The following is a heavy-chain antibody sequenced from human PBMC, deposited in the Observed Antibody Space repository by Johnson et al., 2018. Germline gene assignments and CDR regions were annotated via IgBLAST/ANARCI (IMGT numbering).Heavy chain of an antibody. V-gene: IGHV3-64*01. J-gene: IGHJ6*03. CDR3: AGGVGYRCYERYSYYYMGV. Sequence: VQLVQSGGGLVQPGGSLRLSCAASGFTFSSYAMHWVRQAPGKGLEYVSAISSNGGSTYYANSVKGRFTISRDNSENTLYLQMGSLRAEDMVVNYCAGGVGYRCYERYSYYYMGVGGKGTTFTVSS. CDR1: GFTFSSYA. D-gene: IGHD3-16*02. CDR2: ISSNGGST.